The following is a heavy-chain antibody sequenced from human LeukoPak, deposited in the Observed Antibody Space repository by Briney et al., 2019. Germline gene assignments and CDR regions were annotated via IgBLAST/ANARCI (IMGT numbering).Heavy chain of an antibody. D-gene: IGHD2-2*01. V-gene: IGHV3-21*04. Sequence: GGSLRLSCAASGVTFSGYSMNWVRQAPGKGLEWVSAITATSLHIYYADSVKGRFTISRDSSKNTLSLQMNSLRAEDTAVYYCAKIPKGGYFDYWGQGTLVTVSS. CDR2: ITATSLHI. CDR1: GVTFSGYS. J-gene: IGHJ4*02. CDR3: AKIPKGGYFDY.